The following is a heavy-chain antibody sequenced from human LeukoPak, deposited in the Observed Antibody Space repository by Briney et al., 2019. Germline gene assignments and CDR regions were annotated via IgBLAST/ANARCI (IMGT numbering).Heavy chain of an antibody. Sequence: PGRSLRLSCAASGFTFTTYSLHWVRQAPGKGLEWVAVISYDGSDKYYADSVKGRFTVSRDNSKDMLYLQMNSLRTEDTATYFCAKDAAKELDSWGQGTLVTVSS. J-gene: IGHJ4*02. CDR3: AKDAAKELDS. CDR2: ISYDGSDK. V-gene: IGHV3-30*04. CDR1: GFTFTTYS.